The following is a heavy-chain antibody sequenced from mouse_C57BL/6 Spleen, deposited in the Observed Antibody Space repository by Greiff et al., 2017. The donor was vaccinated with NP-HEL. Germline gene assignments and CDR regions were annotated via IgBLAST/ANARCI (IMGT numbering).Heavy chain of an antibody. D-gene: IGHD3-2*02. CDR3: ARDGGSSGDGGFAY. Sequence: QVQLQQSGAELVKPGASVKISCKASGYAFSSYWMNWVKQRPGKGLEWIGQIYPGDGDTNYNGKFKGKATLTADKSSSTAYMQLSSLTSEDSAVYFCARDGGSSGDGGFAYWGQGTLVTVSA. J-gene: IGHJ3*01. V-gene: IGHV1-80*01. CDR2: IYPGDGDT. CDR1: GYAFSSYW.